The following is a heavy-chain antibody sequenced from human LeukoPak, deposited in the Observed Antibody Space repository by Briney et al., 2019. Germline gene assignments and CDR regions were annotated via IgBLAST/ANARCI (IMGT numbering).Heavy chain of an antibody. CDR1: GGSISSGSYH. CDR3: ARERDYGDRLFDY. CDR2: IYNSGSP. Sequence: SETLSLTCTVSGGSISSGSYHWTWIRQHPGKGLEWIGYIYNSGSPYYNPSLKSRVTISVDTSKNQFSLKLSSVIAADTAVYYCARERDYGDRLFDYWGQGTLVTVSS. V-gene: IGHV4-31*03. D-gene: IGHD4-17*01. J-gene: IGHJ4*02.